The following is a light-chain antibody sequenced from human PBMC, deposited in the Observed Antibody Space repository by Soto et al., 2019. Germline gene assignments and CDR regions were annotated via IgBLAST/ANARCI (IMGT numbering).Light chain of an antibody. J-gene: IGLJ1*01. V-gene: IGLV2-18*01. CDR3: SLYTTSSTYV. CDR2: EVN. CDR1: SSDVGTYNR. Sequence: QSALTQPPSVSGSPGQSVTISCTGTSSDVGTYNRVSWYQKPPGTAPKLMIYEVNNRPSGVPDRFSGSYSGNTASLTISGLQAEDEADYYCSLYTTSSTYVFGTGTKV.